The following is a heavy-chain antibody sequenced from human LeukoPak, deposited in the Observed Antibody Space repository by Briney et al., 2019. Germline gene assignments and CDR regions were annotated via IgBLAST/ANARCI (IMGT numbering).Heavy chain of an antibody. CDR2: IYHSGAT. CDR3: AKIVTAGYYYFDS. D-gene: IGHD2/OR15-2a*01. V-gene: IGHV4-38-2*02. Sequence: SETLSLTCTVSNYSISTNYYWGWIRQPPGKGLEWIGSIYHSGATYYNPSLKSRVTISVDTSKNQFSLKLSSVTATDTAVYYCAKIVTAGYYYFDSWGQGTLVTVSS. CDR1: NYSISTNYY. J-gene: IGHJ4*02.